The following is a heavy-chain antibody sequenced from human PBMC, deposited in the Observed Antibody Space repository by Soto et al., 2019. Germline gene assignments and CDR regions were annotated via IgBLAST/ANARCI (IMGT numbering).Heavy chain of an antibody. CDR1: GGSISSYY. Sequence: PSETLSLTCTVSGGSISSYYWSWIRQSAGKGLEWIGRIYTSGSTNYNPSLKSRVTMSLDTSKNQFSLKLTSVTAADTALYYCARGNCSSPNCYSFSGYYGMDVWGQGTTVTVSS. J-gene: IGHJ6*02. CDR3: ARGNCSSPNCYSFSGYYGMDV. D-gene: IGHD2-2*01. V-gene: IGHV4-4*07. CDR2: IYTSGST.